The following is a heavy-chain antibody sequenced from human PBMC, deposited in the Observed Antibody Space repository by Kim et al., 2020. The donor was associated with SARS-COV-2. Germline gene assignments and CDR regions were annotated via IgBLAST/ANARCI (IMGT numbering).Heavy chain of an antibody. J-gene: IGHJ5*01. CDR2: ISYDGSYK. D-gene: IGHD3-10*01. Sequence: GGSLRLSCAASGFTFSSHGIHWVRQAPGKGLEWVAVISYDGSYKNYADSVKGRFTISRDNSKNTVYLQMNSLRPEDTALYYCAKDSSGSENRRFDSWGQGTLVIVSS. V-gene: IGHV3-30*18. CDR3: AKDSSGSENRRFDS. CDR1: GFTFSSHG.